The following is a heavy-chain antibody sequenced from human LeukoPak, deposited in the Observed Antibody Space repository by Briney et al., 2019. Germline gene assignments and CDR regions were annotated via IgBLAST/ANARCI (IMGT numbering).Heavy chain of an antibody. CDR3: ARDLYGSGSIAGH. Sequence: GGSLRLSCAASGFTFSSYAMHWVRQAPGKGLEWVAVISYDGSNKYYADSVKGRFTISRDNSKNTLYLQVNSLRAEDTAVYYCARDLYGSGSIAGHWGQGTLVTVSS. J-gene: IGHJ4*02. CDR1: GFTFSSYA. D-gene: IGHD3-10*01. CDR2: ISYDGSNK. V-gene: IGHV3-30-3*01.